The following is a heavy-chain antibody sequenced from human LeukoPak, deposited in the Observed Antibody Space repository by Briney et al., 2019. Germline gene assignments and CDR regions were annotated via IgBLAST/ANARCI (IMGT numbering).Heavy chain of an antibody. CDR1: GYTFTDHY. V-gene: IGHV1-2*02. J-gene: IGHJ3*02. CDR2: IKPDSGGI. D-gene: IGHD6-6*01. Sequence: ASVKVSCKASGYTFTDHYMHWVRQAPGQGLEWLGWIKPDSGGINYAQNFQGRVTMTRDTSISTAYMELSRLRSDDTAVYYCARVGGGIAAVVFDIWGQGTMVTVSS. CDR3: ARVGGGIAAVVFDI.